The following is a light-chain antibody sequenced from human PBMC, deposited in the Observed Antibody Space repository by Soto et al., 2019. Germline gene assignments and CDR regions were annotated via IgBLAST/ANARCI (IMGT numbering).Light chain of an antibody. V-gene: IGKV3-11*01. CDR2: STS. Sequence: EMVLTHSPPTLSLSRGERATLSCRASPCVSKPLAWYQRKPGQAPRLLIYSTSDRATGIPARFSGSGSRKDFTLTISSLEPEDFAVYYCQQGNNWPVFTFGPGTKVDIK. J-gene: IGKJ3*01. CDR1: PCVSKP. CDR3: QQGNNWPVFT.